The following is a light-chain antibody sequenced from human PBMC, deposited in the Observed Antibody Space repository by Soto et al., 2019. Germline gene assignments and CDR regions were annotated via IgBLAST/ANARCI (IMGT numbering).Light chain of an antibody. V-gene: IGLV2-14*01. CDR3: NSYTTSNTRQIV. Sequence: QSVLTQPAPVSGSPGQSITISCPGTSSDVGGYNYVSWYQQHPGKAPKFMIYDVSNRPSGVSTRFSGSKSGNTASLTISGLQAEDEADYYCNSYTTSNTRQIVFGTGTKVTVL. CDR2: DVS. CDR1: SSDVGGYNY. J-gene: IGLJ1*01.